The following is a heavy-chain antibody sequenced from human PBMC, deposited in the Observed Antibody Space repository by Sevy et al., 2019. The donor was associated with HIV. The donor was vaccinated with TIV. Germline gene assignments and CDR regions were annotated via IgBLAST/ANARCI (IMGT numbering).Heavy chain of an antibody. CDR2: ISGSGGSGTKT. J-gene: IGHJ4*02. CDR3: ARKYDSSGYFDY. CDR1: GFTFSNYA. D-gene: IGHD3-22*01. V-gene: IGHV3-23*01. Sequence: GGSLRLSCAASGFTFSNYAMNWVRHAPGKGLEWVSGISGSGGSGTKTNYADSVKGRFTISRDDSKNSLFLQLNSLRAEDTAIYYCARKYDSSGYFDYWGQGTLVTVSS.